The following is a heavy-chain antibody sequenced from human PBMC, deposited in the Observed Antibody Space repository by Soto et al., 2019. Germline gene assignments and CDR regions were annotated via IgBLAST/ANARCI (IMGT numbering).Heavy chain of an antibody. J-gene: IGHJ4*02. D-gene: IGHD3-3*01. CDR1: GFTFSSYS. V-gene: IGHV3-21*01. Sequence: GGSLRLSCAASGFTFSSYSMNWVRQAPGKGLEWVSSISSSSSYIYYADSVKGRFTISRDNGKNSLYLQMNSLRAEDTAVYYCASDPPASDFWSGAEYYFDYWGQGTLVTVSS. CDR3: ASDPPASDFWSGAEYYFDY. CDR2: ISSSSSYI.